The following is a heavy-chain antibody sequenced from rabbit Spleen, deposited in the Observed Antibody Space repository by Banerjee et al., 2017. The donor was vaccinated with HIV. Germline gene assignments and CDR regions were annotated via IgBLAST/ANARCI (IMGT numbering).Heavy chain of an antibody. D-gene: IGHD7-1*01. V-gene: IGHV1S40*01. CDR3: ARDLTESYSASDLDL. J-gene: IGHJ3*01. Sequence: QSLEESGGDLVKPGASLTLTCTASGFSFSSGYYMCWVRQAPGKGLEWIACIGADTSGTTYYASWAKGRFTISKTSSTTVTLQVTSLTAADTATYFCARDLTESYSASDLDLWGQGTLVTVS. CDR1: GFSFSSGYY. CDR2: IGADTSGTT.